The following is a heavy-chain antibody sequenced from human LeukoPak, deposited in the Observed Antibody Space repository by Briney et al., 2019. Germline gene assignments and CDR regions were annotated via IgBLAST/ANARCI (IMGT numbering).Heavy chain of an antibody. V-gene: IGHV1-69*06. Sequence: SVKVSCKASGGTFSSYVFNWVRQAPGQGLEWMGRFVPIFGTTNHAQKFQDRVTFTADKSTSTVYMELSSLRSDDTAVYYCATGDTPTGFYMDVWAKGTTVTVSS. CDR2: FVPIFGTT. D-gene: IGHD5-18*01. CDR1: GGTFSSYV. J-gene: IGHJ6*03. CDR3: ATGDTPTGFYMDV.